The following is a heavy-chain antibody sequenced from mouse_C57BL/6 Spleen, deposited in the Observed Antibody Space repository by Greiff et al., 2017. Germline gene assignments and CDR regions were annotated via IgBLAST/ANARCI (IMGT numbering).Heavy chain of an antibody. Sequence: QVQLQQPGAELVMPGASVKLSCKASGYTFTSYWMHWVKQRPGQGLEWIGEIDPSDSYTNYNQKVKGKSTLTVDKSSSTAYMQLSSLTSEDSAVYYCARAYDCYLDYWGQGTTLTVSS. J-gene: IGHJ2*01. CDR2: IDPSDSYT. CDR1: GYTFTSYW. D-gene: IGHD2-4*01. V-gene: IGHV1-69*01. CDR3: ARAYDCYLDY.